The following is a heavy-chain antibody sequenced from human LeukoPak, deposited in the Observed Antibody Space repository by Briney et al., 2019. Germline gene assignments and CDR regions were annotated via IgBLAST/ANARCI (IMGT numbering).Heavy chain of an antibody. CDR2: IYYSGTT. D-gene: IGHD3-9*01. CDR1: GDSISRTNFY. J-gene: IGHJ4*02. Sequence: SETLSLTCTVSGDSISRTNFYWGWIRQPPGKGLEWIGSIYYSGTTNYNPSLKSRVTISVDTSKKQFSLKLRSVTAADTAVYYCAGQALHYDILTGPQSDYWGQGTLVTVSS. V-gene: IGHV4-39*01. CDR3: AGQALHYDILTGPQSDY.